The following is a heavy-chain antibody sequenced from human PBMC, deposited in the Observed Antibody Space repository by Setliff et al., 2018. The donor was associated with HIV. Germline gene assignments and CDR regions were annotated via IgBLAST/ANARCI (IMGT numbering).Heavy chain of an antibody. J-gene: IGHJ5*02. V-gene: IGHV4-59*04. CDR1: GGSISSYY. D-gene: IGHD2-2*01. CDR2: IYHTGFA. CDR3: ARQPVPGGVVVPGDDWVDP. Sequence: SETLSLTCTVSGGSISSYYWSWIRQPPGMGLEWIGYIYHTGFAHYNPSFRSRVTMSVDTSKNQFSLKVTSVTAADMAVYYCARQPVPGGVVVPGDDWVDPWGQGTLVTVSS.